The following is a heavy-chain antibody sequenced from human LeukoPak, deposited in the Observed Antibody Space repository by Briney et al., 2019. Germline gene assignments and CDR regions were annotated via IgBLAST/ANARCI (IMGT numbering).Heavy chain of an antibody. CDR1: GYIFSNYW. D-gene: IGHD5-24*01. J-gene: IGHJ4*02. CDR3: ARRGDGYSLDS. Sequence: GDSLKISCKVSGYIFSNYWIVWVRQMPGKGLEWTGIIYPGDSETRYSPSFQGQVTISVDKSISTAYLQWSSLKASDTAMYYCARRGDGYSLDSWGRGTLVTASS. CDR2: IYPGDSET. V-gene: IGHV5-51*01.